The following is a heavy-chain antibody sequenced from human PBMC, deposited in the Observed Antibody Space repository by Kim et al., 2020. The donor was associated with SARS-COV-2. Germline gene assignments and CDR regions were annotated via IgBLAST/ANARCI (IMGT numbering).Heavy chain of an antibody. Sequence: ASVKVSCKASGYTFTSYYMHWVRQAPGQGLEWMGIINPSGGSTSYAQKFQGRVTMTRDTSTSTVYMELSSLRSEDTAVYYCARDRPYYDFWSGYYFSAVVSTDAFDIWGQGTMVTVSS. CDR2: INPSGGST. CDR1: GYTFTSYY. J-gene: IGHJ3*02. CDR3: ARDRPYYDFWSGYYFSAVVSTDAFDI. D-gene: IGHD3-3*01. V-gene: IGHV1-46*01.